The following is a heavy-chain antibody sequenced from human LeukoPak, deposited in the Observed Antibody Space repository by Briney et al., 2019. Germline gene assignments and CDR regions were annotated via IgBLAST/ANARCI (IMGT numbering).Heavy chain of an antibody. Sequence: PSETLSLTCAVYGGSFSGYYWSWIRQPPGKGLEWIGYIYHSGSTYYNPSLKSRVTISVDRSKNQFSLKLSSVTAADTAVYYCARAQGAPADAFDIWGQGTMVTVSS. CDR3: ARAQGAPADAFDI. J-gene: IGHJ3*02. CDR1: GGSFSGYY. CDR2: IYHSGST. V-gene: IGHV4-34*01.